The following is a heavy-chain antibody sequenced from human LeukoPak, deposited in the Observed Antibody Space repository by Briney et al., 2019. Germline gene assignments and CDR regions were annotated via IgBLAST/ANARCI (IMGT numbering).Heavy chain of an antibody. Sequence: PAETLSLTCTVSGGSISSYYWSWIRQPPGKGLEWIGYIYYSGSTNYNPSLKSRVTISVDTSKNQFSLKLSSVTAADTAVYYCARLDIVVVPAANYYFDYWGQGTLVTVSS. CDR2: IYYSGST. D-gene: IGHD2-2*01. V-gene: IGHV4-59*08. CDR3: ARLDIVVVPAANYYFDY. CDR1: GGSISSYY. J-gene: IGHJ4*02.